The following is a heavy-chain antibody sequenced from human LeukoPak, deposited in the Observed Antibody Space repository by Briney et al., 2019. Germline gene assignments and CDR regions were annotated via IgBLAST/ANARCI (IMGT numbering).Heavy chain of an antibody. CDR3: ARHQSEATTVTPALNY. D-gene: IGHD4-17*01. CDR2: IYYSGST. J-gene: IGHJ4*02. CDR1: GGSISSSSYY. V-gene: IGHV4-39*01. Sequence: SETLSLTCTVSGGSISSSSYYWGWIRQPPGMGLGWFGRIYYSGSTYYNPSLKSRVTISVDTSKNQFSLKLSSVTAADTAVYYCARHQSEATTVTPALNYWGQGTLVTVSS.